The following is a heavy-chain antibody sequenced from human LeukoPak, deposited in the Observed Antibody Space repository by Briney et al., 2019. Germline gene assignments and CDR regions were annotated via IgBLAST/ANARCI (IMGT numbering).Heavy chain of an antibody. D-gene: IGHD5-18*01. CDR3: ARHGGSGRQLWLQD. V-gene: IGHV4-59*08. CDR2: IYYSGST. Sequence: SETLSLTCTVSGGSISSYYWSWIRQPPGKGLDWIGYIYYSGSTNYNPSLKSRVTISVDTSKNQFSLKLSSVTAADTAVYYCARHGGSGRQLWLQDWGQGTLVTVSS. J-gene: IGHJ4*02. CDR1: GGSISSYY.